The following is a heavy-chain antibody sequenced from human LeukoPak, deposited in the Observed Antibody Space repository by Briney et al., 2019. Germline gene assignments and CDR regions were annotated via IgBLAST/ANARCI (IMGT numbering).Heavy chain of an antibody. Sequence: PSETLSLTCTVSGGSISSHYWSWIRQPPGKGLEWIGYIYYSGSTIYNPSLKSRVTISVDTSKNQFSLKLSSVTAADTAVYYCARATTTVVTDWGQGTLVTVSS. CDR3: ARATTTVVTD. D-gene: IGHD4-23*01. CDR1: GGSISSHY. V-gene: IGHV4-59*11. CDR2: IYYSGST. J-gene: IGHJ4*02.